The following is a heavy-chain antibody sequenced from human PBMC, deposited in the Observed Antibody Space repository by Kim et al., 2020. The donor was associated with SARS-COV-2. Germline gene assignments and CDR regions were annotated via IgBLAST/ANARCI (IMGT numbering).Heavy chain of an antibody. J-gene: IGHJ6*02. CDR3: ARMVGYCSGGSCDSGLYYYYGMDV. CDR2: ISAYNGNT. CDR1: GYTFTSYG. Sequence: ASVKVSCKASGYTFTSYGISWVRQAPGQGLEWMGWISAYNGNTNYAQKLQGRVTMTTDTSTSTAYMELRSLRSDDTAVYYCARMVGYCSGGSCDSGLYYYYGMDVWGQGTTVTVSS. V-gene: IGHV1-18*01. D-gene: IGHD2-15*01.